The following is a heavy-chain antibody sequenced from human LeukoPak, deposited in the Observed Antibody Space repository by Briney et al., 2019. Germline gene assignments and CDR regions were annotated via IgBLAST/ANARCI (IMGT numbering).Heavy chain of an antibody. D-gene: IGHD5-18*01. Sequence: GGSLRLSCAASGFTFSSYAMSWVRQAAGKGLEWVSAISGSGGSTYYADSVKGRFTISRDNSKNTLYLQMNSLRAEDTAVYYCAKGTDSYGRRTSFDYWGQGTLVTVSS. V-gene: IGHV3-23*01. J-gene: IGHJ4*02. CDR3: AKGTDSYGRRTSFDY. CDR2: ISGSGGST. CDR1: GFTFSSYA.